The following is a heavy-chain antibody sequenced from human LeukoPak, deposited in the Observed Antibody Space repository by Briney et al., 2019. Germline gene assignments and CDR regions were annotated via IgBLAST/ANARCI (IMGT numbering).Heavy chain of an antibody. Sequence: GGSLRLSCAASGFTFSSYAMSWVRQAPGKGLEWVSAISGSGGSTYYADSVKGRFTISRDNSKNTLYLQMNSLRAEGTAVYYCAKVDSSGYYYGYFDYWGQGTLVTVSS. CDR2: ISGSGGST. D-gene: IGHD3-22*01. J-gene: IGHJ4*02. CDR1: GFTFSSYA. CDR3: AKVDSSGYYYGYFDY. V-gene: IGHV3-23*01.